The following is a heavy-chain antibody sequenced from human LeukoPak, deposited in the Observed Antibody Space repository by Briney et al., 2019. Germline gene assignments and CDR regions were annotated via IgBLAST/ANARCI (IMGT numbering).Heavy chain of an antibody. Sequence: GGSLRLSCAASGFTFSSYAMSWVRQAPGKGLEWVSAISGSGGSTYYADSVKGRFTISRDNSKNTLYLQMNSLRAEDTAVYYCARAEEPWYYYDSSLGNWGQGTLVTVSS. CDR2: ISGSGGST. V-gene: IGHV3-23*01. D-gene: IGHD3-22*01. CDR1: GFTFSSYA. CDR3: ARAEEPWYYYDSSLGN. J-gene: IGHJ4*02.